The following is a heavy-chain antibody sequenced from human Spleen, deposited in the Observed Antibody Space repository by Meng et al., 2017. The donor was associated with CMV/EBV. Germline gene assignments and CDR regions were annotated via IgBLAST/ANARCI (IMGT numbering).Heavy chain of an antibody. D-gene: IGHD3-3*01. CDR2: ISSSGSTI. CDR1: GFTFDTNA. J-gene: IGHJ4*02. Sequence: GGSLRLSCVASGFTFDTNAMHWIRQAPGKGLEWVSYISSSGSTIYYADSVKGRFTISRDNAKNSLYLQMNSLRAEDTAVYYCARASDYDFWSGYFSLQTRAFDYWGQGTLVTVSS. V-gene: IGHV3-48*03. CDR3: ARASDYDFWSGYFSLQTRAFDY.